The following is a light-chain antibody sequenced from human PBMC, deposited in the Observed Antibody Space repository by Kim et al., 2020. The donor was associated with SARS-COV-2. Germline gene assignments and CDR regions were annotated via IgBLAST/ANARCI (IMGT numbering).Light chain of an antibody. CDR3: HHRSDWPLT. CDR2: GAS. V-gene: IGKV3-15*01. CDR1: QGISTN. Sequence: EVVVTQSPVTLSVSPGERATLSCRSSQGISTNLAWYQHKPGQAPRLLISGASTRATGIPARFSGSGSGTDFTLTISSLEAEDFAVYYCHHRSDWPLTFGGGTKVDIK. J-gene: IGKJ4*01.